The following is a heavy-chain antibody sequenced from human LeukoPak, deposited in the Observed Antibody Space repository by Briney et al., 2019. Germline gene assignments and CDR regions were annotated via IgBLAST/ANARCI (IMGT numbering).Heavy chain of an antibody. J-gene: IGHJ4*02. CDR2: IKQGGSEK. D-gene: IGHD7-27*01. V-gene: IGHV3-7*01. CDR1: GFTFSSYG. Sequence: SGGSLRLSCAASGFTFSSYGMHWVRQAPGKGLEWVANIKQGGSEKNYVDSVKGRFTISRDNAKNSLILQINSLRDEDTAVYYCARGVWAPFDYWGQGTLVTVSS. CDR3: ARGVWAPFDY.